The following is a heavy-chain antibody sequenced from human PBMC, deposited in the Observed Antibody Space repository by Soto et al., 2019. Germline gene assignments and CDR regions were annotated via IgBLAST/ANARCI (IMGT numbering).Heavy chain of an antibody. D-gene: IGHD3-16*01. V-gene: IGHV1-18*01. CDR2: INTYNGNT. J-gene: IGHJ6*02. CDR1: GYTFTRYG. CDR3: AMVDVYVTPSPQDV. Sequence: QVQLVQSGAEVKNPGASVKVSCKASGYTFTRYGIGWARQAPGQGLEWTGWINTYNGNTNYAQNVQGRVTLTTDTSTSTAYMELRSLRSNDTAIYYCAMVDVYVTPSPQDVWGQGTTVSVSS.